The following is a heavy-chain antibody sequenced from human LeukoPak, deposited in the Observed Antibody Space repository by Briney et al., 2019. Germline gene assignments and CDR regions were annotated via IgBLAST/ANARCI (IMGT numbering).Heavy chain of an antibody. CDR3: ARVVRGAVTFNRFDP. CDR1: GHSLNNYY. D-gene: IGHD3-10*02. J-gene: IGHJ5*02. V-gene: IGHV4-59*07. CDR2: VAYSGNS. Sequence: PSDTLSLPHTVSGHSLNNYYWSWLRQTPAEALECIGFVAYSGNSNYNPSLESRVTISIDTSKNQFSLKLNSVTAADTAMYYCARVVRGAVTFNRFDPWGQGTLVTVSS.